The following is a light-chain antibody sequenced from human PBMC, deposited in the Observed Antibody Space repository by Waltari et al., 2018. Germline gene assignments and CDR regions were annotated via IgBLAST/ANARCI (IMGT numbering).Light chain of an antibody. CDR2: GAS. CDR3: QQYGSSIPFT. CDR1: QSVTASP. Sequence: RDSQSVTASPVAGYQQKPGQAPRLLIYGASTRATVTPDRFSGTGSGTDFILTISGLEPEDFAVYFCQQYGSSIPFTFGPGTKV. J-gene: IGKJ3*01. V-gene: IGKV3-20*01.